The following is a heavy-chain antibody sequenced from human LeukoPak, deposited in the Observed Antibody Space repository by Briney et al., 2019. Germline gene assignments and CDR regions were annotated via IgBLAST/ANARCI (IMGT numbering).Heavy chain of an antibody. Sequence: SETLSLTCTVSGGSISSGGYYWSWIRQHLGKGLEWIGYIYYSGSTYYNPSLKSRVTISVDTSKNQFSLKLSSVTAADTAVYYCARLARNGSYGMLSGFDYWGQGTLVTVSS. CDR1: GGSISSGGYY. J-gene: IGHJ4*02. D-gene: IGHD1-26*01. V-gene: IGHV4-31*03. CDR3: ARLARNGSYGMLSGFDY. CDR2: IYYSGST.